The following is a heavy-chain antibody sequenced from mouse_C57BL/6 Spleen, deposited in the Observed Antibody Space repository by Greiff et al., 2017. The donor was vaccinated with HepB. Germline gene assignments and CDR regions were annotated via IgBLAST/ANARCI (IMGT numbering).Heavy chain of an antibody. CDR1: GYSFTGYY. D-gene: IGHD1-1*01. J-gene: IGHJ1*03. CDR2: INPSTGGT. CDR3: ASTTVVEWYFDV. Sequence: EVQLQQSGPELVKPGASVKISCKASGYSFTGYYMNWVKQSPEKSLEWIGEINPSTGGTTYNQKFKAKATLTVDKSSSTAYMQLKSLTSEDSAVYYCASTTVVEWYFDVWGTGTTVTVSS. V-gene: IGHV1-42*01.